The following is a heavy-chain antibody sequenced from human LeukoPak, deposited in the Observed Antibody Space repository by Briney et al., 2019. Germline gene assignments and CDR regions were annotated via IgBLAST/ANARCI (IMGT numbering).Heavy chain of an antibody. V-gene: IGHV3-48*03. D-gene: IGHD3-22*01. Sequence: GGSLRLSCAASGFTFSSYEMNWVRQAPGKGLEWVSYISSSGSTIYYADSVKGRFTISRDNAKNSLYLQMNSLRAEDTAVYYCARELDSSGYYYFDYWGQGTLVTVSS. CDR1: GFTFSSYE. CDR3: ARELDSSGYYYFDY. CDR2: ISSSGSTI. J-gene: IGHJ4*02.